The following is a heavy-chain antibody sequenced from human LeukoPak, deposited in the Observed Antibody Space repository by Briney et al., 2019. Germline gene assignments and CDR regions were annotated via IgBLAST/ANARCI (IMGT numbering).Heavy chain of an antibody. D-gene: IGHD3-10*01. Sequence: SETLSLTCAVYAGSFSGYYWGWIRQPPGKGLEWIGSIYYSGSTYYNPSLKSRVTISVDTSKNQFSLKLSSVTAADTAVYYCARLDYYGSGSYYLSYYYYYMDVWGKGTTVTISS. J-gene: IGHJ6*03. CDR3: ARLDYYGSGSYYLSYYYYYMDV. V-gene: IGHV4-39*01. CDR1: AGSFSGYY. CDR2: IYYSGST.